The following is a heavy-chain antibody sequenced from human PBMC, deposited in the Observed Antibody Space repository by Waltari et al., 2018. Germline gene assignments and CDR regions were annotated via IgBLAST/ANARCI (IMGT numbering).Heavy chain of an antibody. V-gene: IGHV3-7*01. CDR3: ARDPERGALDY. CDR1: GFIFSSSW. CDR2: IKYDGSEE. Sequence: EVQVVESGGGLVQPGESLRLSCAASGFIFSSSWMRGVRQPPGKGLEWVANIKYDGSEEYYVDSVKGRFTISRDNAKNSLYLQMNSLRVEDTAVYYCARDPERGALDYWGQGTLVAVSS. D-gene: IGHD1-26*01. J-gene: IGHJ4*02.